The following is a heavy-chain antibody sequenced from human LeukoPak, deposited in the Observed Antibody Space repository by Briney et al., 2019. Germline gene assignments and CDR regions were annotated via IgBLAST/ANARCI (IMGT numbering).Heavy chain of an antibody. J-gene: IGHJ4*02. D-gene: IGHD1-26*01. CDR3: ARDNYSGSRYFDH. V-gene: IGHV3-21*01. Sequence: GGSLRLSCAASGFTFNTYSFNWVRQAPGKGLEWVSSITSSSSYIYYADPVKGRFTVSRDNAKNTPYLQMNSLRAEDTAIYYCARDNYSGSRYFDHWGQGTLVTVSS. CDR2: ITSSSSYI. CDR1: GFTFNTYS.